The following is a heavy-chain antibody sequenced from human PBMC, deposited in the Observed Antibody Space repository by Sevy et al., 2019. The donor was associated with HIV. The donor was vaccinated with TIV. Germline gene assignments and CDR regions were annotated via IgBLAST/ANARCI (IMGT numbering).Heavy chain of an antibody. CDR3: AHSRRITFGGVIASYYYYGMDV. V-gene: IGHV2-5*01. CDR1: GFSLSTSGVG. D-gene: IGHD3-16*02. J-gene: IGHJ6*02. Sequence: SGPTLVNPTQTLTLTCTFSGFSLSTSGVGVGWIRQPPGKALEWLALIYWNDDKRYSPSLKSRLTITKDTSKNQLVLTMTNMDPVDTATYYCAHSRRITFGGVIASYYYYGMDVWGQGTTVTVSS. CDR2: IYWNDDK.